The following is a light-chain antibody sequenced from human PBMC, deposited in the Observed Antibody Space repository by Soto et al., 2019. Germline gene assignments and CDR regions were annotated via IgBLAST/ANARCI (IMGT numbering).Light chain of an antibody. V-gene: IGLV2-8*01. CDR1: NSDIGRVKY. CDR2: EVT. CDR3: VSYAGSDNFVV. Sequence: QSALTQPPSASGSPGQSVTISCTGTNSDIGRVKYVSWYQQHPGKAPKLVIFEVTKRPSGVPDRFSGSKSGNTASLTVSGLQAEDEADYYCVSYAGSDNFVVLGGGTKVTVL. J-gene: IGLJ2*01.